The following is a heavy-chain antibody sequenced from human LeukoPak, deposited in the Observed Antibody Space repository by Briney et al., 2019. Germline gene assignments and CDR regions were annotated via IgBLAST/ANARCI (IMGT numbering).Heavy chain of an antibody. CDR3: ARDGSSQGDNWFDP. CDR2: IYYSGST. J-gene: IGHJ5*02. Sequence: SETLSLTCTVSGGSISSGDYYWSWIRQPPGKGLEWIGYIYYSGSTYYNPSLKSRVTISVDTSKNQFSLKLSSVTAADTAVYYCARDGSSQGDNWFDPWGQGTLVTVSS. D-gene: IGHD3-10*01. CDR1: GGSISSGDYY. V-gene: IGHV4-30-4*01.